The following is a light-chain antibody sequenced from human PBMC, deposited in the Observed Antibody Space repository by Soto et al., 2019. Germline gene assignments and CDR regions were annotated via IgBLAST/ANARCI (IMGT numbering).Light chain of an antibody. CDR3: CSYAGSYVV. CDR2: DVS. V-gene: IGLV2-11*01. Sequence: QSALTQPRSVSGSPGQSVTISCTGTSSDVGGYNYVSWYQQHPGKAPKLMIYDVSKRPSGVPDRFSGSKSGNTASLTISGLHADDEADYYCCSYAGSYVVFGGGTKLTV. CDR1: SSDVGGYNY. J-gene: IGLJ2*01.